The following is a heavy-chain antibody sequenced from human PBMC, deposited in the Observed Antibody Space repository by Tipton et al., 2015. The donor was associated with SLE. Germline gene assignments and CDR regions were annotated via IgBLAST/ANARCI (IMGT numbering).Heavy chain of an antibody. CDR3: ASSSSLDAFDI. CDR2: IYYSGST. V-gene: IGHV4-59*12. D-gene: IGHD2-2*01. CDR1: GGSFSGYY. Sequence: TLSLTCAVYGGSFSGYYWSWIRQPPGKGLEWIGYIYYSGSTNYNPSLKSRVTISVDTSKNQFSLKLSSVTAADTAVYYCASSSSLDAFDIWGQGTMVTVSS. J-gene: IGHJ3*02.